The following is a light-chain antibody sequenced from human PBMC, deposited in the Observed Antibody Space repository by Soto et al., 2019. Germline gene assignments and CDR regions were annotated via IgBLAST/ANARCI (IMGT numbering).Light chain of an antibody. CDR1: SRDVGFYNY. Sequence: QSALTQPASVTGSPGQSIAISCTGSSRDVGFYNYTSCYQQHPGKVPNLIIYEGTNPPSGVSNRFSGSKSGNTASLTISGLQAEDEADYYCCSYTTSSTRVFGTGTKVTVL. CDR3: CSYTTSSTRV. CDR2: EGT. V-gene: IGLV2-14*01. J-gene: IGLJ1*01.